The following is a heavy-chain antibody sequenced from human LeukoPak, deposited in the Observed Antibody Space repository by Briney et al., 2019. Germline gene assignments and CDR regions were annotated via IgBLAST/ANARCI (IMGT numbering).Heavy chain of an antibody. J-gene: IGHJ3*02. CDR3: ARTNGYSYGGHDAFDI. CDR1: GFTVSSNY. D-gene: IGHD5-18*01. Sequence: GGSLRLSCAASGFTVSSNYMSWVRQAPGKGPEWVSVIYSGGSTYYADSVKGRFTISRDNSKNTLYLQMNSLRAEDMAVYYCARTNGYSYGGHDAFDIWGQGTMVTVSS. CDR2: IYSGGST. V-gene: IGHV3-66*01.